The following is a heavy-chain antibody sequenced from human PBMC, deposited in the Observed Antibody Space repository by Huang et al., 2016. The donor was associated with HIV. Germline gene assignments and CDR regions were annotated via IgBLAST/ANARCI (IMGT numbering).Heavy chain of an antibody. CDR3: ARHASWMGSGNNWFDP. V-gene: IGHV4-39*01. J-gene: IGHJ5*02. Sequence: QLQLQESGPGLVKPSETLSLTCTVSGGSISSSSYYWGWIRQPPGKGLEWIGSIYYRGSTYSHPSLKGRVTISVDTSKNQFSLKLSSVTAADTAVYYCARHASWMGSGNNWFDPWGQGTLVTVSS. D-gene: IGHD3-10*01. CDR2: IYYRGST. CDR1: GGSISSSSYY.